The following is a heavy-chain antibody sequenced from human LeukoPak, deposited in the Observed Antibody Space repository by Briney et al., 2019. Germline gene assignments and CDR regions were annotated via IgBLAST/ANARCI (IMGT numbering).Heavy chain of an antibody. D-gene: IGHD3-10*01. J-gene: IGHJ4*02. V-gene: IGHV3-23*01. CDR1: GFTFSSYA. Sequence: PGGSLRLSCAASGFTFSSYAMSWVRQAPGKGLEWVSSISGSGGSTYYADSVKGRFSISRDNSKNTLYLQMNSLRAEDTAVYYCAKTFVWFGGPFDYWGQGTLVTVSS. CDR3: AKTFVWFGGPFDY. CDR2: ISGSGGST.